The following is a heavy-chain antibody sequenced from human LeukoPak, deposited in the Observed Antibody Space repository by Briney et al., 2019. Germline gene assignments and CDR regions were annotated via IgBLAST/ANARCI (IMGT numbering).Heavy chain of an antibody. CDR1: GGSISSSNW. V-gene: IGHV4-4*02. J-gene: IGHJ3*02. CDR2: IYHSGST. D-gene: IGHD3-22*01. CDR3: ARGLDSSGYYYVVGVFDI. Sequence: SETLSLTCAVSGGSISSSNWWSWVRQPPGKGLEWIGEIYHSGSTNYNPSLKSRVTISVDKSKNQFSLKLSSVTAADTAVYYWARGLDSSGYYYVVGVFDIWGQGKMVTVSS.